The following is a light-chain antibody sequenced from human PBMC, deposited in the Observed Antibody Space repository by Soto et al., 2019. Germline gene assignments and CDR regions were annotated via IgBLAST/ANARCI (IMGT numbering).Light chain of an antibody. Sequence: DIQMAQSPSSLSASVGDRVTITCRASPGIYTHLAWYQQKPGNAPKLLIYGASTLQSGVPSRFSASGSGTDFFLTISGLQSEDVGTYFCQTYDKAPWTFGPGTRV. CDR1: PGIYTH. CDR3: QTYDKAPWT. V-gene: IGKV1-27*01. CDR2: GAS. J-gene: IGKJ1*01.